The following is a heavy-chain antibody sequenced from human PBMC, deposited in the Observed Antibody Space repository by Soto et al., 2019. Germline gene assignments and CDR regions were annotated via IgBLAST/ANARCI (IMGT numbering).Heavy chain of an antibody. CDR3: ARDRSSSSEMGMDV. Sequence: QVQLVESGGGVVQPGRSLRLSCAASGFTFRGYGMHWVRQAPGKGLEWVAVISYDGSNKYYADSVKGRFTISRDNSKNTLSLQMNILRVEDTAVYYCARDRSSSSEMGMDVWVQGTTVTVSS. CDR1: GFTFRGYG. V-gene: IGHV3-30*03. D-gene: IGHD6-6*01. CDR2: ISYDGSNK. J-gene: IGHJ6*02.